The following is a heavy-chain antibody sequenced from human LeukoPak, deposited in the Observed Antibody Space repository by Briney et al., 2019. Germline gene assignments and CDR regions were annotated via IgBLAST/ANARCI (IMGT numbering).Heavy chain of an antibody. J-gene: IGHJ5*02. CDR2: IIPILGIA. CDR3: ARATTYYYGSGSYPNWFDP. D-gene: IGHD3-10*01. Sequence: GASVKVSCKASGGTFSSYAISWVRQAPGQGLEWMGRIIPILGIANYAQKFQGRVTITADKSTSTAYMELSSLRSEDTAVYYCARATTYYYGSGSYPNWFDPWGQGTLVTVSS. V-gene: IGHV1-69*04. CDR1: GGTFSSYA.